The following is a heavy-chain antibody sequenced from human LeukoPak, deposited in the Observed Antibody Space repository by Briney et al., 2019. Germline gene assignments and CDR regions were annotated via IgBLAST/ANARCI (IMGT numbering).Heavy chain of an antibody. CDR3: AKDWAAAGKGFDY. Sequence: SCKASGYTFDDYAMHWVRQAPGKGLEWVSGISWNSGSIGYADSVKGRFTISRDNAKNSLYPQMNSLRAEDTALYYCAKDWAAAGKGFDYWGQGTLVTVSS. D-gene: IGHD6-13*01. J-gene: IGHJ4*02. CDR1: GYTFDDYA. V-gene: IGHV3-9*01. CDR2: ISWNSGSI.